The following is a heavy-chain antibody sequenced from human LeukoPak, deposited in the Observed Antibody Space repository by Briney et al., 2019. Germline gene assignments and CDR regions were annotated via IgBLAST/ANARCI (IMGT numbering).Heavy chain of an antibody. CDR1: GFTFGSYW. D-gene: IGHD3-16*02. CDR2: IKPDGSEK. CDR3: ARIWGSYRYFDY. Sequence: PGGSLRLSCAASGFTFGSYWMTWGRQAPGKGLEWVANIKPDGSEKYYLDSVKGRFTIYRANAKNSLYLQMHSLRAQDTAVYFCARIWGSYRYFDYWGQGTLVTVSS. J-gene: IGHJ4*02. V-gene: IGHV3-7*01.